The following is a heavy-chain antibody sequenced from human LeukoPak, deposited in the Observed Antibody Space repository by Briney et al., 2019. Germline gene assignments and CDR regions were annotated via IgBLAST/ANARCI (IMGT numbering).Heavy chain of an antibody. CDR1: GGSFSGYY. J-gene: IGHJ6*02. V-gene: IGHV4-34*01. CDR3: ARERYRGYDKQYYYYGMDV. CDR2: INHSGCT. D-gene: IGHD5-12*01. Sequence: SETLSLTCAVYGGSFSGYYWSWIRQPPGKGLEWIGEINHSGCTNYNPSLKSRVTISVDTSKNQFSLKLSSVTAADTAVYYCARERYRGYDKQYYYYGMDVWGQGTTVTVSS.